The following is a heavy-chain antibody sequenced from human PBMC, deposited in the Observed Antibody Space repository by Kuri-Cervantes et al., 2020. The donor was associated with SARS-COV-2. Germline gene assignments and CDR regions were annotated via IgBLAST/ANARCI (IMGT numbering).Heavy chain of an antibody. J-gene: IGHJ4*02. Sequence: GESLKISCAASGFTFSSYSMNWVRQAPGKGLEWVPSISSSSSYIYYADSVKGRFTISRDNAKNSLYLQMNSLRAEDTAVYYCARDPYDILTGYTPVDYWGQGTLVTVSS. V-gene: IGHV3-21*01. D-gene: IGHD3-9*01. CDR2: ISSSSSYI. CDR1: GFTFSSYS. CDR3: ARDPYDILTGYTPVDY.